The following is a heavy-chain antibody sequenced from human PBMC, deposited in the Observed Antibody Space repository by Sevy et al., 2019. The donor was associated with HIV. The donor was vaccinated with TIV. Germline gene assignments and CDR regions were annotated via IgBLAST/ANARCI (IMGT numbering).Heavy chain of an antibody. CDR3: VRDKNYYVSGSFDY. CDR1: GGIFRSNA. CDR2: IIAVFGTT. V-gene: IGHV1-69*13. D-gene: IGHD3-10*01. J-gene: IGHJ4*01. Sequence: SVKVSCKASGGIFRSNAISWVRQAPGQGLEWMGGIIAVFGTTHYAQKFQGRVTITADESRSTAYMELSSLKSEDTAVYYCVRDKNYYVSGSFDYWGQGSQVTVSS.